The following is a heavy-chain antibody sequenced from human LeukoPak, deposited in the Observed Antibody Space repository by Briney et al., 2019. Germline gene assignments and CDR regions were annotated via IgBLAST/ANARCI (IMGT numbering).Heavy chain of an antibody. CDR3: ARPQYSSGYDAFDI. J-gene: IGHJ3*02. D-gene: IGHD6-19*01. CDR2: ISGDGSRT. CDR1: GFTFHDYA. V-gene: IGHV3-43*02. Sequence: GGSLRLSCAASGFTFHDYAMHWVRQAPGKGLEWVSLISGDGSRTTYADSVKGRFTISRDNAKNSLYLQMNSLRAEDTAVYYCARPQYSSGYDAFDIWGQGTMVTASS.